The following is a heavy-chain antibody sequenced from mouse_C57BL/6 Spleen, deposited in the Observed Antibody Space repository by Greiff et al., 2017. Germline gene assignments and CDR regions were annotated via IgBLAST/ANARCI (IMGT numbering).Heavy chain of an antibody. CDR2: IRSGGSYT. CDR3: ARHPGAAWFAY. J-gene: IGHJ3*01. CDR1: GFTFSSYG. Sequence: EVNVVESGGDLVKPGGSLKLSCAASGFTFSSYGMSWVRQTPDKRLEWVATIRSGGSYTYSPDSVKGRFTISRDNAKNTLYLQMSSLKSEDTAMYYCARHPGAAWFAYWGQGTLVTVSA. D-gene: IGHD4-1*01. V-gene: IGHV5-6*01.